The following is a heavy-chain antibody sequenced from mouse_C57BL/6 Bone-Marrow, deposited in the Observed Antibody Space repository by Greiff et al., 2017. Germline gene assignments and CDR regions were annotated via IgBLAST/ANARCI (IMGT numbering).Heavy chain of an antibody. V-gene: IGHV1-26*01. D-gene: IGHD1-1*01. CDR3: ARWGITTVVAYYFDN. Sequence: EVQLQQSGPELVKPGASVKISCKASGYTFTDYYMNWVKQSHGKSLEWIGDINPNNGGTSYNQKFKGKATLTVDKSSSTAYMELRSLTSEDSAVYYCARWGITTVVAYYFDNWGQGTTLTVSS. CDR1: GYTFTDYY. CDR2: INPNNGGT. J-gene: IGHJ2*01.